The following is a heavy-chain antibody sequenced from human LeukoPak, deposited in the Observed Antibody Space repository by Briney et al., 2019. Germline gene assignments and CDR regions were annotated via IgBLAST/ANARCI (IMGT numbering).Heavy chain of an antibody. Sequence: MTSETLSLTCTVSGGSISSSSYYWGWLRQPPGKGLEWIGSIYYSGSTYYTPSLKSRVTISVDTSKNQFSLKLSSVTAADTAVYYCAREDDSSGYHEMGLAFDIWGQGTMVTVSS. CDR2: IYYSGST. J-gene: IGHJ3*02. V-gene: IGHV4-39*07. CDR3: AREDDSSGYHEMGLAFDI. D-gene: IGHD3-22*01. CDR1: GGSISSSSYY.